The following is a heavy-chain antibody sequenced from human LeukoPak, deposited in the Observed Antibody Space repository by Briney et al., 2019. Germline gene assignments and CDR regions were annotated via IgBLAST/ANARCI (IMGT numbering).Heavy chain of an antibody. J-gene: IGHJ4*02. D-gene: IGHD6-6*01. V-gene: IGHV3-23*01. CDR3: ARGIGSSTFDY. CDR2: ISGSGGST. Sequence: GGSLRLSCAASGFTFSSYAMTWVRQAPGKGLEWVSAISGSGGSTYYVDSVKGRFTISRDNSKNTVYLQMNSLRAEDTAVYYCARGIGSSTFDYWGQGTLVTVSS. CDR1: GFTFSSYA.